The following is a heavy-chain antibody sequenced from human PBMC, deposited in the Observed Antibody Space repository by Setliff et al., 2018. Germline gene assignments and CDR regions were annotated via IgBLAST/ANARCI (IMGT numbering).Heavy chain of an antibody. J-gene: IGHJ6*03. D-gene: IGHD3-3*01. CDR3: ARGKPSFGVVIMGYYYYYMDV. CDR2: INHSGST. Sequence: SETLSLTCAVYGGSFSGYYWSWIRQPPGKGLEWIGEINHSGSTNYNPSLKSRVTISVDTSKNQFSLKLSSVTAADTAVYYCARGKPSFGVVIMGYYYYYMDVWGKGTTVTVSS. CDR1: GGSFSGYY. V-gene: IGHV4-34*01.